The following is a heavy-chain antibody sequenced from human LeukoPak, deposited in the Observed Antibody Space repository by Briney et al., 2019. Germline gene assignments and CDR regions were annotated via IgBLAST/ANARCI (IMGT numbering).Heavy chain of an antibody. D-gene: IGHD3-3*02. Sequence: ASVKVPCKASGYTFTGYYMHWVRQAPGQGLEWMGWINPNSGGTNHAQKFQGRVTMTRDTSISTAYMILSRLRSDDTAVYYCARDVSRDNWFDPWGQGTLVTVSS. V-gene: IGHV1-2*02. CDR1: GYTFTGYY. CDR2: INPNSGGT. J-gene: IGHJ5*02. CDR3: ARDVSRDNWFDP.